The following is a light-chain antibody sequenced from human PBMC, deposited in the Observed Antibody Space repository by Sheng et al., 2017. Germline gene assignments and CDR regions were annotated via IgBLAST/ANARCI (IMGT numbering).Light chain of an antibody. J-gene: IGKJ3*01. CDR3: QQYYNILST. V-gene: IGKV4-1*01. Sequence: DIVMTQSPDSLAVSLGERATINCKSSQSLFYSSDNKNYLAWYQHRPGQPPKLLIYWASTRESGVPDRFSGSGSGTDFTLTISSLQAEDVAVYYCQQYYNILSTFGPGTRVEIK. CDR1: QSLFYSSDNKNY. CDR2: WAS.